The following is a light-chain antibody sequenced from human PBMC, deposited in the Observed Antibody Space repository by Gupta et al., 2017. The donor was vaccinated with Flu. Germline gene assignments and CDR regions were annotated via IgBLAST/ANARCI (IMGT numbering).Light chain of an antibody. Sequence: SAPTQPRSVSGSPGQSVTISCTGTSNDVGGSNRVSWYEPRPGNAPKRVLYDGTERTAGVPGRFSGSKSGNTASLTISGREAEEEADYYCYSDASSGTGVFGTGTTVTVL. J-gene: IGLJ1*01. CDR3: YSDASSGTGV. V-gene: IGLV2-11*01. CDR1: SNDVGGSNR. CDR2: DGT.